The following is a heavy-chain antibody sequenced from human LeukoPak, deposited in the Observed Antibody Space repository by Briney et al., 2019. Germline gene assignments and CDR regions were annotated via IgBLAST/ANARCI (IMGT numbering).Heavy chain of an antibody. J-gene: IGHJ6*03. V-gene: IGHV1-18*01. CDR2: ISAYNGNT. CDR1: GGTFSSYA. Sequence: ASVKLSCKASGGTFSSYAISWVRQAPGQGLEWMGWISAYNGNTNYAQKLQGRVTMTTDTSTSTAYMELRSLRSDDTAVYYCARIRFLEWLLYHYYYMDVWGKGTTATVSS. D-gene: IGHD3-3*01. CDR3: ARIRFLEWLLYHYYYMDV.